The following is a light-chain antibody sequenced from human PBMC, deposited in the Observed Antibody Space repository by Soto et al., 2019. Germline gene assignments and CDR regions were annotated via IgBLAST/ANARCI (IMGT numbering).Light chain of an antibody. V-gene: IGKV2-28*01. CDR2: MGS. Sequence: DIVMTQSPLSLTVTPGEAASISCRSIQSLLHKNGNNYFNWYLQRPGQSPHLLIYMGSNRASGVPDRFSGSGSGTDFTLKISRVEAEDVGVYYCMQALQTPTFGQGTTGDIK. CDR3: MQALQTPT. J-gene: IGKJ1*01. CDR1: QSLLHKNGNNY.